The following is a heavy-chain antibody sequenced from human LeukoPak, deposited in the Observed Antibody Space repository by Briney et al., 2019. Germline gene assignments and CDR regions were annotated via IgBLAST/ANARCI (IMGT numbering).Heavy chain of an antibody. Sequence: GASVEASCKASGYTFTNYYMHWVRQAPGQGLEWVGMINPRGGSKIYAQNFQGRVTMTRDTSTSTVYMEVSSRRAEDTAVYYWARDYSGRSQALDYWGQGTLVTASS. CDR3: ARDYSGRSQALDY. J-gene: IGHJ4*02. V-gene: IGHV1-46*01. CDR2: INPRGGSK. D-gene: IGHD6-19*01. CDR1: GYTFTNYY.